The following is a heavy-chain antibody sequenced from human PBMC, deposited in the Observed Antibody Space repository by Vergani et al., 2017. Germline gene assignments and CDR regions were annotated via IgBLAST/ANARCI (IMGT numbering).Heavy chain of an antibody. D-gene: IGHD6-19*01. Sequence: EVQLVESGGGLVQPGGSLRLSCAASGFTFSSYSMNWVRQAPGKGLEWVSYISSSSSTIYYADSVKGRFTISRDNAKNSLFLQMNSLRDEDTAVYYCARGDWSEQWLTAVVGYYGMDVWGQGTTVTVSS. V-gene: IGHV3-48*02. CDR1: GFTFSSYS. CDR2: ISSSSSTI. CDR3: ARGDWSEQWLTAVVGYYGMDV. J-gene: IGHJ6*02.